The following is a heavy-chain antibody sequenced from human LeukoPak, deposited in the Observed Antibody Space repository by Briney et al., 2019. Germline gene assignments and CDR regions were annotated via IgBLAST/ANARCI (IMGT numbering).Heavy chain of an antibody. CDR2: IKKTGSET. J-gene: IGHJ4*02. CDR3: AREDGYSSGGDCYSYFDS. Sequence: GGSLRLSCAASGFTFSHYWMSWVRQAPGKGLEWVAYIKKTGSETYYVDSVKGRFTITRDNTRNSLFLQMYNLRVEDTAVYFCAREDGYSSGGDCYSYFDSWGQGTLVTVSS. D-gene: IGHD2-15*01. V-gene: IGHV3-7*01. CDR1: GFTFSHYW.